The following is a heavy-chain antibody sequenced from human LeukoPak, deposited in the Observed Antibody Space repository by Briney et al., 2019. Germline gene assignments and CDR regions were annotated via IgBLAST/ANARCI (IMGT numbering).Heavy chain of an antibody. CDR2: ISANGGST. CDR1: GFTFSNYA. V-gene: IGHV3-23*01. D-gene: IGHD3-10*01. J-gene: IGHJ4*02. CDR3: AKASGGSGSSLDY. Sequence: GGSLRLSCAASGFTFSNYAISWVRQAPGKGLEWVSAISANGGSTYYTDSVKGRFTISRDNSKSTLYLQMNRLRAEDTAVYYCAKASGGSGSSLDYWGAGNLVTVSS.